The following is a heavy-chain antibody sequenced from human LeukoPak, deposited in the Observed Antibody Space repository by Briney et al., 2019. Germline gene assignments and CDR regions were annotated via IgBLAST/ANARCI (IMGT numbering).Heavy chain of an antibody. J-gene: IGHJ4*02. V-gene: IGHV4-39*01. CDR2: IYYSGST. Sequence: SETLSLTCTVSGASFSSSTYCWGWIRQPPGKGLEWIGSIYYSGSTYYNPSLKSRVTMSVDTSKNQFSLKLSSVTAADTAVYYCARHAGGISATGTRPFDYWGQGTLVTVSS. CDR1: GASFSSSTYC. D-gene: IGHD6-13*01. CDR3: ARHAGGISATGTRPFDY.